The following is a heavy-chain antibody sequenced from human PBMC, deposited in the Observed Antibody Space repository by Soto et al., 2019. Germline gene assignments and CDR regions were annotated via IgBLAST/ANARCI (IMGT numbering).Heavy chain of an antibody. J-gene: IGHJ5*01. V-gene: IGHV3-7*01. CDR1: GFTLNNYW. D-gene: IGHD3-10*01. Sequence: GGSLRLSCAASGFTLNNYWMSWVRQAPGKGLEWVANIKQDGSERYYVDSVKGRFTISRDNAKSSLYLQMNSLRAEDTAVYYCARDGTQGQSWTGRIIDSWGQGILVTVYS. CDR3: ARDGTQGQSWTGRIIDS. CDR2: IKQDGSER.